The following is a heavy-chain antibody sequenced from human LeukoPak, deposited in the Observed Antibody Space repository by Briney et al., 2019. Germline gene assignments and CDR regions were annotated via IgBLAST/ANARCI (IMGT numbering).Heavy chain of an antibody. V-gene: IGHV3-74*03. D-gene: IGHD6-19*01. CDR3: ARDRDSSGWYEGFDY. Sequence: QSGGSLRLSCAASGFTLSNYWMMHWVRQAPGKGLVWVSRIMKDGLYRTYADSVKGRFTISRDNSKNTLYLRMNSLRADDTAVYYCARDRDSSGWYEGFDYWGQGTLVTVSS. CDR2: IMKDGLYR. CDR1: GFTLSNYW. J-gene: IGHJ4*02.